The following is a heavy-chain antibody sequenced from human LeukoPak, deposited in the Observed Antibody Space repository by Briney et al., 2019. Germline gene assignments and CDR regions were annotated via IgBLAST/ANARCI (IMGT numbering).Heavy chain of an antibody. D-gene: IGHD5-18*01. V-gene: IGHV3-30*18. CDR1: GFTFSSYG. CDR2: ISYDGSNK. Sequence: GGSLRLSCAASGFTFSSYGMHWVRQAPGKGLEWVAVISYDGSNKYYADSVKGRFTISRDNSKNTLYLQMNSLRAEDTAVYYCAKGDAYSNGYAAFDYWGQGTLVTVSS. J-gene: IGHJ4*02. CDR3: AKGDAYSNGYAAFDY.